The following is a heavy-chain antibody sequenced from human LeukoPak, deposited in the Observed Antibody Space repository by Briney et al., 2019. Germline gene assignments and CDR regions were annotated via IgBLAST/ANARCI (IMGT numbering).Heavy chain of an antibody. CDR3: ARDPSYGDN. CDR1: GFTFSDYY. CDR2: ISSGSSYR. J-gene: IGHJ4*02. Sequence: GSLRLSCAASGFTFSDYYMSWIRQAPGKGLEWVSSISSGSSYRYYADSVKGRFTISRDNAKNSLYLQMNSLRAEDTAVYYCARDPSYGDNWGQGTLVTVSS. D-gene: IGHD5-18*01. V-gene: IGHV3-11*06.